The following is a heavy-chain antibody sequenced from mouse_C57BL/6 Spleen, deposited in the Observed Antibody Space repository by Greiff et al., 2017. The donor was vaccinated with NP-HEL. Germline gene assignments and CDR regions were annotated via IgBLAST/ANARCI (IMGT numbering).Heavy chain of an antibody. V-gene: IGHV1-26*01. Sequence: EVQLQQSGPELVKPGASVKISCKASGYTFTDYYMHWVKQSPGKSLEWIGDINPNNGGTSYNQKFKGKATLTVDKSSSTAYMELRSLTSEDSAVYYCARDSNYVSWFAYWGKGTLVTVSA. D-gene: IGHD2-5*01. CDR3: ARDSNYVSWFAY. CDR2: INPNNGGT. J-gene: IGHJ3*01. CDR1: GYTFTDYY.